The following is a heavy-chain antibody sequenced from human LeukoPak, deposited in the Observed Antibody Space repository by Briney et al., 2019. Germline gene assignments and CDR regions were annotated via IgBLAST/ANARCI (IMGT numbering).Heavy chain of an antibody. CDR3: ARVMVRGEGRYYYGMDV. D-gene: IGHD3-10*01. V-gene: IGHV1-2*04. J-gene: IGHJ6*02. CDR1: GYTFTGYY. Sequence: ASVKVSCKASGYTFTGYYMHWVRQAPGQGLEWMGWINPNSGGTNYAQKFQGWVTMTRDTSISTAYMELSRLRSDDTAVYYCARVMVRGEGRYYYGMDVWGQGTTVTVSS. CDR2: INPNSGGT.